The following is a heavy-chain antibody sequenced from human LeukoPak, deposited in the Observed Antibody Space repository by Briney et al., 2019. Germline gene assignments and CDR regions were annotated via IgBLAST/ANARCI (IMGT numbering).Heavy chain of an antibody. D-gene: IGHD2-21*02. Sequence: PGGSLRLSCAVSGFTLISYGTQWVRQAPGKGLVWVSRINTDGSSTTYAESVKGRFTISRDNARNTLYLHMTLLRREDTAVYYCARELPREVTLDYWGQGTLDTVSS. CDR2: INTDGSST. CDR3: ARELPREVTLDY. V-gene: IGHV3-74*01. CDR1: GFTLISYG. J-gene: IGHJ4*01.